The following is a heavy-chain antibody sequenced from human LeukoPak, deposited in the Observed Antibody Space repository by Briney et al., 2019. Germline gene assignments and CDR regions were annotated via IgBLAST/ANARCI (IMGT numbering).Heavy chain of an antibody. J-gene: IGHJ4*02. D-gene: IGHD3-10*01. CDR2: ISGSGGST. V-gene: IGHV3-23*01. CDR3: AKDQGITMVRGVISGFDY. Sequence: SGGSLRLSCAASGFTSSSYAMSWVRQAPGKGLEGVSAISGSGGSTYYADSVKGRFTISSDNSKNTLYLQMNSLRAEDTAVYYCAKDQGITMVRGVISGFDYWGQGTLVTVSS. CDR1: GFTSSSYA.